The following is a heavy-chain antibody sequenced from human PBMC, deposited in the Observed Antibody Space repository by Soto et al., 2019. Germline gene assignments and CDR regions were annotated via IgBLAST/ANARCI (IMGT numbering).Heavy chain of an antibody. CDR2: INHSGST. J-gene: IGHJ6*02. V-gene: IGHV4-34*01. CDR3: ARGADIYSSGLYSYSYGMDV. Sequence: SETLSLTCAVYGGSFSGYYWSWIRQPPGKGLEWIGEINHSGSTNYNPSLKSRVTVSVDTSKNQFSLKLSSVTAADTAVYYCARGADIYSSGLYSYSYGMDVWGQGTTVTVSS. CDR1: GGSFSGYY. D-gene: IGHD6-19*01.